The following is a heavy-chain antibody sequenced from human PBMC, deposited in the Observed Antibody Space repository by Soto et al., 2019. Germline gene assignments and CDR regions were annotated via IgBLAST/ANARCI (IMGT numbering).Heavy chain of an antibody. V-gene: IGHV1-69*02. D-gene: IGHD2-2*01. J-gene: IGHJ5*02. CDR3: ARGLPVGYCRSTSCSNWFDP. CDR2: IIPILGIA. Sequence: QVQLVQSGAEVKKPGSSVKVSCKASGGTFSSYTISWVRQAPGQGLEWMGRIIPILGIANYAQKFQGRVTITADNSTSTAYMELISLRSEDTAVYYCARGLPVGYCRSTSCSNWFDPWGQGTLVTVSS. CDR1: GGTFSSYT.